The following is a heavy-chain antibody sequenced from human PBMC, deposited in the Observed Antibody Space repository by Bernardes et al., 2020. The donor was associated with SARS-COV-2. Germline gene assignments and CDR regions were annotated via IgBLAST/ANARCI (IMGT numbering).Heavy chain of an antibody. CDR3: AKTAYTSGRGFYFDS. J-gene: IGHJ4*02. D-gene: IGHD3-10*01. Sequence: GGSLRLSCAASGFTFSSYWMHWVRQAPGKGLVWVSRINTDGTTTGYADSVRGRFTISRDNAKNTLYLQMNSLTADDSAVYFCAKTAYTSGRGFYFDSWGRGTLVTVSS. CDR2: INTDGTTT. V-gene: IGHV3-74*01. CDR1: GFTFSSYW.